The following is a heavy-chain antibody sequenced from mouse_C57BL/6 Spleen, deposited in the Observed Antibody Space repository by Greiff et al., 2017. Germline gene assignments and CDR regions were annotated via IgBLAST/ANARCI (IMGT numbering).Heavy chain of an antibody. CDR1: GYTFTSYW. CDR2: IHPNSGST. V-gene: IGHV1-64*01. D-gene: IGHD1-1*01. J-gene: IGHJ2*01. Sequence: QVQLKQPGAELVKPGASVKLSCKASGYTFTSYWMHWVKQRPGQGLEWIGMIHPNSGSTNYNEKFKSKATLTVDKSSSTAYMQLSSLTSEDSAVYYCARPYYGSHYFDYWGQGTTLTVSS. CDR3: ARPYYGSHYFDY.